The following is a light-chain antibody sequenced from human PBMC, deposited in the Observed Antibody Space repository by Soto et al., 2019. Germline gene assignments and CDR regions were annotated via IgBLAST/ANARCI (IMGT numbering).Light chain of an antibody. V-gene: IGKV3-20*01. Sequence: EVVSSQSPATLSLSPGKRATLSCRASQSLSTNLAWYQQKPGEAPSLLLYGAFSRAAGSTDSLSGSGSGRAFTLTISRREPEEYVVDYCHQYGSTCPLTFGRGTKVDIK. J-gene: IGKJ3*01. CDR1: QSLSTN. CDR3: HQYGSTCPLT. CDR2: GAF.